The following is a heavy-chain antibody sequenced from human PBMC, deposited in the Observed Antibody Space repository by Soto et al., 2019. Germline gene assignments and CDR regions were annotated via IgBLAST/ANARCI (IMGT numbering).Heavy chain of an antibody. D-gene: IGHD6-6*01. CDR1: GGSFSGYY. Sequence: PSDTLSLTCAVYGGSFSGYYWSWIRQPPGKGLEWIGEINHSGSTNYNPSLKSRVTISVDTSKNQFSLKLSSVTAADTAVYYCAREKRIARTTYYYYMDVRGKGTTVTISS. V-gene: IGHV4-34*01. CDR3: AREKRIARTTYYYYMDV. J-gene: IGHJ6*03. CDR2: INHSGST.